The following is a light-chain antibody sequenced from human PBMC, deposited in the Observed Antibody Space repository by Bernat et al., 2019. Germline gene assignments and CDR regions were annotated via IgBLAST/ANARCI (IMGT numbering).Light chain of an antibody. V-gene: IGKV3-20*01. J-gene: IGKJ5*01. CDR1: QIIRTNY. CDR3: QQYDSSRFT. Sequence: EIVLTQSPGTLSLSPGERATLSCRASQIIRTNYLAWYQQTPGQAPRLLIFGAANRATGIPDRFSGSGSGTDFTLTISRLEPEDFAVYFWQQYDSSRFTFGQGTRLEIK. CDR2: GAA.